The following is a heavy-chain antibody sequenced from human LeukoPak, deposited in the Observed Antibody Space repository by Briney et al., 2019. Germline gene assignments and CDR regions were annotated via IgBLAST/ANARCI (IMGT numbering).Heavy chain of an antibody. D-gene: IGHD3-10*01. CDR3: ARYYGSVKGAFDI. V-gene: IGHV3-21*01. CDR1: VVTFCSYS. J-gene: IGHJ3*02. CDR2: ISSSSSYI. Sequence: GGALRLSCAPSVVTFCSYSKNWVRQAPGEGVEWVSYISSSSSYIYYADSVKGRFTISRENAKNSLYLQMNSVRAEDTAVYYCARYYGSVKGAFDIWGQGTMVTVSS.